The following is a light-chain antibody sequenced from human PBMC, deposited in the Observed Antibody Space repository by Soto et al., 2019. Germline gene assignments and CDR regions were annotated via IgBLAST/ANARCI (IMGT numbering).Light chain of an antibody. J-gene: IGLJ2*01. CDR3: SSYAGSSIYVV. V-gene: IGLV2-23*01. Sequence: QSVLTQPASVSGSPGQSITISCTGTNNDVGSYNLVSWYQQHPDKAPKVMLYEGNKRPSGVSNRFSASKSGNTASLTISGLQADDEADYYCSSYAGSSIYVVFGGGTKVTVL. CDR2: EGN. CDR1: NNDVGSYNL.